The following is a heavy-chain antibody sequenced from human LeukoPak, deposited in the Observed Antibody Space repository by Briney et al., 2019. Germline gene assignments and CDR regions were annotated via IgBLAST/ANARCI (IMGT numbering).Heavy chain of an antibody. CDR3: ARHGKSAGASFSDY. CDR1: SGSISSYY. Sequence: PSETLSLTCTVSSGSISSYYWSWIRQPPGKGLEWVGHIYYSGTTNYSPSLKSRVTMSVDTSKSQFSLKLSSVTAADTAVYYCARHGKSAGASFSDYWGQGTLVTVSS. D-gene: IGHD6-13*01. CDR2: IYYSGTT. V-gene: IGHV4-59*08. J-gene: IGHJ4*02.